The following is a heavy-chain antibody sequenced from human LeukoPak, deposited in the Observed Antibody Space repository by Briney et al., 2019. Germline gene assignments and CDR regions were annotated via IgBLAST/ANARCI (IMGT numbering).Heavy chain of an antibody. CDR3: ARDNHLSCTTGSCYGMDV. D-gene: IGHD2-8*01. Sequence: GGSLRLSCAASGFTFSDPWMSWVRQAPGKGLEWVSCISSCVRTTYYAGSVKGGLPISRDDARKSLYLQMNSLRDEDTDVYYCARDNHLSCTTGSCYGMDVWGQGTPVTVSS. CDR1: GFTFSDPW. J-gene: IGHJ6*02. V-gene: IGHV3-11*01. CDR2: ISSCVRTT.